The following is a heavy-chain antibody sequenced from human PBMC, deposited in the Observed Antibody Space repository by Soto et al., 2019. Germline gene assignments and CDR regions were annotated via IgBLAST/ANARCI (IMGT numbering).Heavy chain of an antibody. V-gene: IGHV2-5*02. CDR2: IYWDDDK. CDR1: GFSLSTSGVA. CDR3: AHRRGLLSTGQGWYFDL. D-gene: IGHD4-4*01. J-gene: IGHJ2*01. Sequence: QITLKESGPTLLKPTQTLTLTCTVSGFSLSTSGVAVGWIRQPPGKALEWLALIYWDDDKRYSPSLKSRLTITKDTSKNQVVLTMTNLDPVDTATYYCAHRRGLLSTGQGWYFDLWGRGTLFTVSS.